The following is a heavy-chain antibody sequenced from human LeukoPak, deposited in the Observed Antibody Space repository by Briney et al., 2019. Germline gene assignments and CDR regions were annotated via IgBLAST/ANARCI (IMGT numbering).Heavy chain of an antibody. CDR1: GFTFSSYG. CDR3: ARAFRPASDPHDFYDF. CDR2: IWYGGSNK. V-gene: IGHV3-33*08. D-gene: IGHD3/OR15-3a*01. J-gene: IGHJ3*01. Sequence: PGRSLRLSCAASGFTFSSYGMHWVRQAPGKGLEWVAVIWYGGSNKYYADSVKGRFTISRDNSKNTMYLQMGSLRPEDMGVYYCARAFRPASDPHDFYDFWGRGTTVTVSS.